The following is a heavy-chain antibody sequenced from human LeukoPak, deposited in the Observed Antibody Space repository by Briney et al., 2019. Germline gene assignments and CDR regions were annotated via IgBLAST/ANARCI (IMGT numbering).Heavy chain of an antibody. CDR1: GGSFSGYY. D-gene: IGHD3-3*01. J-gene: IGHJ4*02. Sequence: SETLSLTCAVYGGSFSGYYWSWIRQPPGKGLEWIGEINHSGSTNYNPSLKSRVTISVDTSKNQFSLKLSSVTAAVTAVYYCARGVTIFGVVISDYWGQGTLVTVSS. CDR2: INHSGST. CDR3: ARGVTIFGVVISDY. V-gene: IGHV4-34*01.